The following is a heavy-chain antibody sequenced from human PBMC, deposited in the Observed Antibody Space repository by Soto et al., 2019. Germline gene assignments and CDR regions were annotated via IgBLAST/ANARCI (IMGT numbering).Heavy chain of an antibody. J-gene: IGHJ4*02. CDR3: ARDRSGSYYNYFDY. V-gene: IGHV3-30-3*01. Sequence: GGSLRLSCAASGFTFSSYAMHWVRQAPGKGLEWVAVISYDGSNKYYADSVKGRFTISRDNSKNTLYLQMNSLRAEDTAVYYCARDRSGSYYNYFDYWGQGTLVTVSS. D-gene: IGHD1-26*01. CDR2: ISYDGSNK. CDR1: GFTFSSYA.